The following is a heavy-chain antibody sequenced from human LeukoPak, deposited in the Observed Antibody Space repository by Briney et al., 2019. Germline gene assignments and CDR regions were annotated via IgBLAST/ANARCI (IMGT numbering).Heavy chain of an antibody. Sequence: SETLSLTCAVYGGSFSGYYWSWIRQPPGKGLEWIGEINHSGSTNYNPSLKSRVTISVDTSKNQFSLKLSSVTAADTAVYYCARHSHSTGGYSSSPDYWGQGTLVTVSS. D-gene: IGHD6-13*01. J-gene: IGHJ4*02. CDR1: GGSFSGYY. CDR2: INHSGST. V-gene: IGHV4-34*01. CDR3: ARHSHSTGGYSSSPDY.